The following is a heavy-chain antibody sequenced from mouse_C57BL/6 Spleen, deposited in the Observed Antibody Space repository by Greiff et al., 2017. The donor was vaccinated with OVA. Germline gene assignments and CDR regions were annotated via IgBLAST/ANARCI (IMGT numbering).Heavy chain of an antibody. CDR3: ARADYYGSSYSAWFAY. CDR2: ISDGGSYT. V-gene: IGHV5-4*01. CDR1: GFTFSSYA. D-gene: IGHD1-1*01. J-gene: IGHJ3*01. Sequence: EVQVVESGGGLVKPGGSLKLSCAASGFTFSSYAMSWVRQTPEKRLEWVATISDGGSYTYYPDNVKGRFTISRDNAKNNLYLQMSHLKSEDTAMYYCARADYYGSSYSAWFAYWGQGTLVTVSA.